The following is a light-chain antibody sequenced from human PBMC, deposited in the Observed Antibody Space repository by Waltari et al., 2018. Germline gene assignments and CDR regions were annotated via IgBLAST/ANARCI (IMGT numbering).Light chain of an antibody. CDR2: EVY. Sequence: QSALTQPASVSGSAGQSITISCTGTSSDVGASTLTSWYQQHPGKAPTPMIYEVYKRPSGVSDRFSGSKADNTASLTISGLQAEDEADYYCCSYAGRSTLVFGGGTKLTVL. CDR1: SSDVGASTL. J-gene: IGLJ2*01. CDR3: CSYAGRSTLV. V-gene: IGLV2-23*02.